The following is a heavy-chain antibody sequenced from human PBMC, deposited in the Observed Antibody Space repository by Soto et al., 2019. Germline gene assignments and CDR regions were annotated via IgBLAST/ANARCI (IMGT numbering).Heavy chain of an antibody. CDR3: ARLVRGGYCSGSSCYPGPGALDI. D-gene: IGHD2-15*01. CDR1: GGSICSYY. CDR2: IYYSGST. V-gene: IGHV4-59*01. J-gene: IGHJ3*02. Sequence: PSETLSLTCTVSGGSICSYYGSWIRQPPGKGLEWIGYIYYSGSTNYNPSLKSRVTISVDTSKNQFSLKLSSVTAADTAVYYCARLVRGGYCSGSSCYPGPGALDIWGQGTMVTGSS.